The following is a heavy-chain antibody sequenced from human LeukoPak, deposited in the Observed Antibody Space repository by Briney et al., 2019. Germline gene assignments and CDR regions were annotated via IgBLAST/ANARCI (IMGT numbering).Heavy chain of an antibody. J-gene: IGHJ4*02. V-gene: IGHV3-48*02. D-gene: IGHD4-17*01. CDR1: GFTFSSYS. Sequence: GGSLRLSCAASGFTFSSYSMNWVRQAPGKGLEWVSYISSSSSTIYYADTVKGRFTISRDNAKNPLYLQMNSLRDEDTAVYYCARDRDYGDYCFDYWGQGTLVTVSS. CDR2: ISSSSSTI. CDR3: ARDRDYGDYCFDY.